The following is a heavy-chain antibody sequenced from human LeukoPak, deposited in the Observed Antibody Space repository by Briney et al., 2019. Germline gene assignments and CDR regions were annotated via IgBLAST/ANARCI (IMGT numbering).Heavy chain of an antibody. Sequence: PSETLSLTCAVYGGSFSGYYWSWIRQPPGKGLEWIGEINHSGSTNYNPSLKSRVTISVDTSKNQFSLKLSSVTAADTAVYYCVRGRSYNWNDFDPWGQGTLVTVSS. J-gene: IGHJ5*02. CDR3: VRGRSYNWNDFDP. CDR2: INHSGST. V-gene: IGHV4-34*01. CDR1: GGSFSGYY. D-gene: IGHD1-1*01.